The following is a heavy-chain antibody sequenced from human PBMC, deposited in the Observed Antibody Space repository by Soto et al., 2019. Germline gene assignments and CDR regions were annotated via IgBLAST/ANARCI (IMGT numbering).Heavy chain of an antibody. Sequence: EVQLLESGGGLVQPGGSLRLSCAASGFTFSSYWMSWVRQAPGKGLEWVANIRPDGSEKYYVDSVKGRFTISRDNAKNSLYLQMNSLRAEDTAVDYCAREPDDILTGDHNFDYWGQGTLGTVSS. CDR1: GFTFSSYW. D-gene: IGHD3-9*01. CDR2: IRPDGSEK. J-gene: IGHJ4*02. CDR3: AREPDDILTGDHNFDY. V-gene: IGHV3-7*01.